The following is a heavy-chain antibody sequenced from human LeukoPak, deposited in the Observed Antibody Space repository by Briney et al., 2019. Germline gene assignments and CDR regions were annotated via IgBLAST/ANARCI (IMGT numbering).Heavy chain of an antibody. CDR2: INSDGSIT. CDR1: GFTFNTYR. CDR3: ARDAVDTANAV. Sequence: PGGSLRLSCAASGFTFNTYRMHWVRHAPGKGLVWVSHINSDGSITSYADSVKGRFTISRDNAKNTLYLQMNSLRAEDTAVYYCARDAVDTANAVWGQGTTVTVSS. D-gene: IGHD5-18*01. V-gene: IGHV3-74*01. J-gene: IGHJ6*02.